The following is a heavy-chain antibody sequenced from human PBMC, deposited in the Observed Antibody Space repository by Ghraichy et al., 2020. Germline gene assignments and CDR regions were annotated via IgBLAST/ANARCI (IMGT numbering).Heavy chain of an antibody. CDR2: ISYSGKT. CDR3: ARRGSGWFYWYFDL. Sequence: SETLSLTCTVSGGSMSSSAYYWGWIRQPPGKGLEWIGSISYSGKTFYNPSLKSLLTISVDTSKNHFSLRLNSVTAADTAIYYFARRGSGWFYWYFDLWGRGTLVTVSS. J-gene: IGHJ2*01. CDR1: GGSMSSSAYY. V-gene: IGHV4-39*02. D-gene: IGHD6-19*01.